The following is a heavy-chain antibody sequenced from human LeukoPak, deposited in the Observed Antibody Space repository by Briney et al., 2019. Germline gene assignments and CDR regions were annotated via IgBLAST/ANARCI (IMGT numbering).Heavy chain of an antibody. V-gene: IGHV3-33*01. CDR1: GFTFSSYG. CDR3: SREKAGCDILTGYAFDY. Sequence: QPGGSLRLSCAASGFTFSSYGMPWVRQAPGKGLEWVSVIWYDGSNKYYADSVKGRFTISRDNSKNTPYLQMNSLRAEDTAVYYCSREKAGCDILTGYAFDYWGQGTLVTVSS. D-gene: IGHD3-9*01. CDR2: IWYDGSNK. J-gene: IGHJ4*02.